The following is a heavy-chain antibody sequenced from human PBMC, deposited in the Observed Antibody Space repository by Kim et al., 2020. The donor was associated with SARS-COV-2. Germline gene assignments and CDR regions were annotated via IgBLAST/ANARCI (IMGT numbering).Heavy chain of an antibody. CDR2: IWYGGSNK. CDR1: GFTFSSYG. V-gene: IGHV3-33*06. Sequence: GGSLRLSCAASGFTFSSYGMHWVRQAPGKGLEWVAVIWYGGSNKYYADSVKGRFTISRDNSKNTLYLQMNSLRAEDTAVYYCAKQKWIAAAGTVGDAFDICGQGTMFTVSS. J-gene: IGHJ3*02. D-gene: IGHD6-13*01. CDR3: AKQKWIAAAGTVGDAFDI.